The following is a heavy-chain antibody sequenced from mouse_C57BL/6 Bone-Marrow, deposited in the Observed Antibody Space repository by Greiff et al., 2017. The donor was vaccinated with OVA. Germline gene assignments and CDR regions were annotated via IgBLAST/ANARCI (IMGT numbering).Heavy chain of an antibody. D-gene: IGHD2-4*01. J-gene: IGHJ4*01. CDR1: GFSLTSYC. Sequence: VQLKESGPGLVQPSQSLSISCTASGFSLTSYCVHWVSQSPGQGLEWLGVIWSGGSTAYNAAFISNLRISEDESKIPVFFKMNDLQAHHTAIYYGATPYDYALYYARDYWGQGTSVTVSS. CDR3: ATPYDYALYYARDY. CDR2: IWSGGST. V-gene: IGHV2-2*01.